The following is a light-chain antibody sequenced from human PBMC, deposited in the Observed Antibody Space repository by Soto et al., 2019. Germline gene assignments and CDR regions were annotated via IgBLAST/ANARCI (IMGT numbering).Light chain of an antibody. J-gene: IGKJ1*01. V-gene: IGKV3-15*01. CDR1: QGLNRN. CDR2: GAF. CDR3: QQYNNWPRT. Sequence: EVVMTQSPATLSVSPGERASLSCRASQGLNRNLAWFQHKPGQAPRLLIYGAFTRAAGVPGRFSGGLSGTEFTLTINGLQYEDFAVYYCQQYNNWPRTFGPGTKVDIK.